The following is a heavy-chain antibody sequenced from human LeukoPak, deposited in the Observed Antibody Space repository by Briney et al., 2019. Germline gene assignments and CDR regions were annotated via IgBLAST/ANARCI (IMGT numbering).Heavy chain of an antibody. CDR1: GGSFSGYY. V-gene: IGHV4-34*01. Sequence: SSETLSLTCAAYGGSFSGYYWSWIRQPPGKGLEWIGEINHSGSTNYNPSLKSRVTISVDTSKNQFSLKLSSVTAADTAVYYCARGQPLWFGELRHWFDPWGQGTLVTVSS. CDR3: ARGQPLWFGELRHWFDP. J-gene: IGHJ5*02. CDR2: INHSGST. D-gene: IGHD3-10*01.